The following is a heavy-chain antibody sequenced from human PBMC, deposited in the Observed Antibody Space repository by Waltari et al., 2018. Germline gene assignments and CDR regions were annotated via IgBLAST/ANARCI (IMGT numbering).Heavy chain of an antibody. V-gene: IGHV4-59*11. CDR2: IYYSGST. CDR3: VRVEAITFGGVIVYYFDY. J-gene: IGHJ4*02. D-gene: IGHD3-16*02. Sequence: QVQLQESGPGLVKPSETLSLTCTVSGGSISSHYWSWIRQPPGKGLEWIGYIYYSGSTNYNPSLKSRVTISVDTSKNQFSLKLSSVTAADTAVYYCVRVEAITFGGVIVYYFDYWGQGTLVTVSS. CDR1: GGSISSHY.